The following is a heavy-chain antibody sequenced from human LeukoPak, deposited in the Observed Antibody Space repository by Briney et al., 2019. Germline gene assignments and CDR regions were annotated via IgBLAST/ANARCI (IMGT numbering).Heavy chain of an antibody. CDR2: ISAYNGNT. CDR1: GYTFTSYA. J-gene: IGHJ5*02. CDR3: ARTKLWFGESRIDWFDP. Sequence: ASVKVSCTASGYTFTSYAISWVRQAPGQGLEWIGWISAYNGNTNYAQKLQGRVTMTTDTSTSTAYMELRSLRSDDTAVYYCARTKLWFGESRIDWFDPWGQGTLVTVSS. D-gene: IGHD3-10*01. V-gene: IGHV1-18*01.